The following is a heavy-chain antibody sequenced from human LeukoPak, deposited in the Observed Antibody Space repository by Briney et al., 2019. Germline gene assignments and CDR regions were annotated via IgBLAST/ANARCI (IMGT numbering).Heavy chain of an antibody. CDR3: ARVKRRYYASSGYWY. CDR2: ISSSGSTI. CDR1: GFTFSDYY. V-gene: IGHV3-11*01. J-gene: IGHJ4*02. Sequence: GGSLRLSCAASGFTFSDYYMSWIRQAPGKGLEWVSYISSSGSTIYYADSVKGRFTISRDNAKNSLYLQMNSLRAEDTAVYYCARVKRRYYASSGYWYWGQGTLVTVSS. D-gene: IGHD3-22*01.